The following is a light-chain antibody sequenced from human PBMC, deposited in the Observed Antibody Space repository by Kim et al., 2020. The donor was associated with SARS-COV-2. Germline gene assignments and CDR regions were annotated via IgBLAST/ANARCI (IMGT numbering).Light chain of an antibody. CDR3: QQRGDWPYT. CDR1: QSFSSY. V-gene: IGKV3-11*01. Sequence: SLSPGERATPSCRASQSFSSYLAWYQQKPGQAPRLLIYDASNRATGIPARFSGSGSGTDFTLTISSLEPEDFALYYCQQRGDWPYTFGQGTKLEI. J-gene: IGKJ2*01. CDR2: DAS.